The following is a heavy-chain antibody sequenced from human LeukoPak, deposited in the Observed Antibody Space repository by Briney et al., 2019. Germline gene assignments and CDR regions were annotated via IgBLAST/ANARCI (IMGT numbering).Heavy chain of an antibody. V-gene: IGHV5-51*01. D-gene: IGHD1-14*01. J-gene: IGHJ4*02. CDR3: ARHLALTPDY. CDR2: IYPGDSET. Sequence: GESLKISCKGSGFSFTNKWIGWVRQMPGKGLEWMGIIYPGDSETRYSPSFQGQVTISADKSISTAYLQWSSLKASDTAMYYCARHLALTPDYWGQGTLVTVSS. CDR1: GFSFTNKW.